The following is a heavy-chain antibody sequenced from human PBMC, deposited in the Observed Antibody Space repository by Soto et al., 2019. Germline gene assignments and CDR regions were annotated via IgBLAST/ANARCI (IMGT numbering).Heavy chain of an antibody. Sequence: SETLSLTCTVSGGSISSYYWSWIRQPPEKGQEWIGYIYYSGSTNYNPSLKSRVTISVDTSKNQFSLKLSSVTAADTAVYYCAALLRGYSYGDNWFDPWGQGTLVTVSS. CDR2: IYYSGST. V-gene: IGHV4-59*12. CDR3: AALLRGYSYGDNWFDP. CDR1: GGSISSYY. D-gene: IGHD5-18*01. J-gene: IGHJ5*02.